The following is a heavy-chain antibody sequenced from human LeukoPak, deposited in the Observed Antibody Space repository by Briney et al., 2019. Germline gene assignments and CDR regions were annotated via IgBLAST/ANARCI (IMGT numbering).Heavy chain of an antibody. J-gene: IGHJ4*02. Sequence: GGSLRLSCAASGFTFSDYYMSWIRQAPGKGLEWVSYISSSSSYTNCADSVKGRFTISRDNAKNSLYLQMNSLRAEDTAVYYCARDRVGGSGYYLTFDYWGQGTLVTVSS. CDR2: ISSSSSYT. D-gene: IGHD3-22*01. V-gene: IGHV3-11*05. CDR1: GFTFSDYY. CDR3: ARDRVGGSGYYLTFDY.